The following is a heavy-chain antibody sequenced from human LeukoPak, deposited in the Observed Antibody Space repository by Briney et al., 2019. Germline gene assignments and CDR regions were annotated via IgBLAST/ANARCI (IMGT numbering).Heavy chain of an antibody. Sequence: PGGSLRLSCAASGFTFSTYWMHWVRHAPGKGLVWVSRINSDGSSTSYADSVKGRFTISRDNAKDTLYLQMNSLGAEDTAVYYCARAYGGPDYWGQGTLVTVSS. J-gene: IGHJ4*02. D-gene: IGHD2-8*01. CDR2: INSDGSST. CDR1: GFTFSTYW. V-gene: IGHV3-74*01. CDR3: ARAYGGPDY.